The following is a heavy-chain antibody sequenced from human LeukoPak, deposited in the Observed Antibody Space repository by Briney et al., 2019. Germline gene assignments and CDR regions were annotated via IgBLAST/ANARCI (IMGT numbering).Heavy chain of an antibody. CDR3: ARGPSFLDY. V-gene: IGHV4-30-2*01. CDR1: RGSISSGGYS. Sequence: SETLSRTSAVSRGSISSGGYSWSWIRQPPGKGLEWIGYIYHSGSTYYNPSLKSRVTISVDRSKNQFSLKLSSVTAADTVVYYCARGPSFLDYWGQGTLVTVSS. CDR2: IYHSGST. J-gene: IGHJ4*02.